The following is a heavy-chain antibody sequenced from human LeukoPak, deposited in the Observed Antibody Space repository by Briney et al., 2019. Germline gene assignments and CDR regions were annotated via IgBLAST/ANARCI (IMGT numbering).Heavy chain of an antibody. CDR1: GGTFSSYA. CDR2: IIPIFGTA. V-gene: IGHV1-69*06. J-gene: IGHJ3*02. CDR3: ARDLDWARGSAFDI. Sequence: SVKVSCKASGGTFSSYAISWVRQAPGQGLKWMGGIIPIFGTANYAQKFQGRVTITADKSTSTAYMELSSLRSEDTAVYYCARDLDWARGSAFDIWGQGTMVTVSS. D-gene: IGHD2-15*01.